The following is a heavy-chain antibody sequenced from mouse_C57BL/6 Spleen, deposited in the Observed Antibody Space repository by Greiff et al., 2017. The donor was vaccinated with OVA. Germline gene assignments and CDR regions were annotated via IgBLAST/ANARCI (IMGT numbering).Heavy chain of an antibody. Sequence: EVQGVESGGDLVKPGGSLKLSCAASGFTFSSYGMSWVRQTPDKRLEWVATISSGGSYTYYPDSVKGRFTISRDNAKNTLFLHMSRLTSEDTAILDCERQGDSNYGGFADWGQGTLVTVAA. J-gene: IGHJ3*01. D-gene: IGHD2-5*01. CDR1: GFTFSSYG. V-gene: IGHV5-6*01. CDR2: ISSGGSYT. CDR3: ERQGDSNYGGFAD.